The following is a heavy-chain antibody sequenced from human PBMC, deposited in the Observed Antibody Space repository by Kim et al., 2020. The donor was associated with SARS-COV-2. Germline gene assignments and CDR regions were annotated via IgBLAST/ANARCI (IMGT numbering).Heavy chain of an antibody. Sequence: IYYADSVSGRFTSARDHDKNSLYLQMNSLRAEDTAVYYCARGPNYSPFDYWGQGTLVTVSS. CDR2: I. J-gene: IGHJ4*02. CDR3: ARGPNYSPFDY. D-gene: IGHD4-4*01. V-gene: IGHV3-48*03.